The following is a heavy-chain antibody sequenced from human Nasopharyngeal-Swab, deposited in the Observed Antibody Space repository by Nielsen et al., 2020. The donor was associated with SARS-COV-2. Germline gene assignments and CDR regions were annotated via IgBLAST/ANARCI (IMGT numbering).Heavy chain of an antibody. V-gene: IGHV3-7*01. CDR1: GFTFSIYW. J-gene: IGHJ5*02. CDR2: IKEDGSEK. D-gene: IGHD6-13*01. CDR3: ARDLRLAVAGTDWFDP. Sequence: GESLKIPCAASGFTFSIYWMTWVRQAPGKGLEWVANIKEDGSEKYYVDSVKGRFTISRDNANNSLYLQMNSLRVEDTAVYYCARDLRLAVAGTDWFDPWGQGTLVTVSS.